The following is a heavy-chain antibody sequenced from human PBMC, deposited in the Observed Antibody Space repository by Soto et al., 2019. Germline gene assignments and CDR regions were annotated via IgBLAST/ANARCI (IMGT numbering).Heavy chain of an antibody. J-gene: IGHJ3*02. D-gene: IGHD2-2*02. CDR3: ARVGGYCSSTSCYKRRGAFDI. CDR1: GGSFSGYY. V-gene: IGHV4-34*01. CDR2: INHSGST. Sequence: PSETLSLTCAVYGGSFSGYYWSWIRQPPGKGLEWIGEINHSGSTNYNPSLKSRVTISVDTSKNQFSLKLSSVTAADTAVYYCARVGGYCSSTSCYKRRGAFDIWGQGTMVTVSS.